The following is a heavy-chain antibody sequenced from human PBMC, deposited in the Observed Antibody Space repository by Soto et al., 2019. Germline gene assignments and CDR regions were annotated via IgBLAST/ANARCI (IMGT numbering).Heavy chain of an antibody. J-gene: IGHJ5*02. CDR3: VKDYDLAVAGDDH. CDR2: ITASGSAT. CDR1: GFTFNSYA. Sequence: EVQLLESGGGLVQPGGSLRLSCAASGFTFNSYAMTWVRLAPGKGLEWVSAITASGSATYHADSVTGRFAISRDTSNNRLYLEMTRLRAEYTARYCCVKDYDLAVAGDDHWGQGTVVTVSS. D-gene: IGHD6-19*01. V-gene: IGHV3-23*01.